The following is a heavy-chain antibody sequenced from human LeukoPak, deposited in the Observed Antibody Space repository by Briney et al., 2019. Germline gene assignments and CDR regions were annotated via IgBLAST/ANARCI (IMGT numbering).Heavy chain of an antibody. CDR3: GVLTLNPG. J-gene: IGHJ4*02. CDR1: GFTLGTYW. Sequence: GGSLRPSCAASGFTLGTYWMHWVRQAPGKGLVWVSRISYDGSNTNYADFVKGRFTISRDNAKNTLYLQMNSLRAEDTAVYYCGVLTLNPGWGQGTLVSVSS. CDR2: ISYDGSNT. D-gene: IGHD2-8*01. V-gene: IGHV3-74*01.